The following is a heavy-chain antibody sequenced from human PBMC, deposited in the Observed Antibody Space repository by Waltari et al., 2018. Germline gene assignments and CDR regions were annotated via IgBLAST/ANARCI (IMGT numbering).Heavy chain of an antibody. CDR3: ASDEFWSGDPLY. V-gene: IGHV1-69*08. D-gene: IGHD3-3*01. J-gene: IGHJ4*02. CDR2: TIPIIGTA. Sequence: QVQLVQSGAEVKKPGSSVKVSCKASGGTFSSYAISWVRQAPGKGLEWMGRTIPIIGTANYAHKFQGRVTITADKSTSTADMELSSLRSEDTAVYYCASDEFWSGDPLYWGQGTLVTVSS. CDR1: GGTFSSYA.